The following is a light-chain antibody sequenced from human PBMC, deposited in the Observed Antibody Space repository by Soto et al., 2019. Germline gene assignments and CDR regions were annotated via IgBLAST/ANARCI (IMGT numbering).Light chain of an antibody. V-gene: IGKV1-27*01. J-gene: IGKJ4*01. Sequence: DIQVTQYPSSLSASVGDRVTITCRASQGIKNYLAWYQQKPGEIPKLLIYAASTLESGIPPRFSGSRSGTDFTRTVNNLQPEDVATYYCQRYYYAPFTFGGGTKVEIK. CDR2: AAS. CDR3: QRYYYAPFT. CDR1: QGIKNY.